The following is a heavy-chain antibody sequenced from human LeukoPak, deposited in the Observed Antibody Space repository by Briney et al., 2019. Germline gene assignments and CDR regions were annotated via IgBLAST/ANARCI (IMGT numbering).Heavy chain of an antibody. Sequence: PGRSLRLSCAASGFTFSSYGMHWVRQAPGKGLEWVAVISYDGSNKYYADSVKGRFTISRDNSKNTLYLQMNSLRAEDTAVYYCAKAERTVVVVAATPDYWGQGTLVTVSS. CDR2: ISYDGSNK. V-gene: IGHV3-30*18. CDR3: AKAERTVVVVAATPDY. CDR1: GFTFSSYG. D-gene: IGHD2-15*01. J-gene: IGHJ4*02.